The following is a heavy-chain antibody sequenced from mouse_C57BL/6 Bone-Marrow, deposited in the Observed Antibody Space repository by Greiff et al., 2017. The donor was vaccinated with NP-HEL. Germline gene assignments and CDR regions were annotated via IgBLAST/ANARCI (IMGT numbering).Heavy chain of an antibody. V-gene: IGHV1-74*01. J-gene: IGHJ2*01. CDR2: IHPSDSDP. Sequence: QVQLQQPGAELVKPGASVKVSCKASGYTFTRYWMPWVKQRPGQGLEWLGRIHPSDSDPNYNQKFKGKATLNVDKSSSTAYMQLSSLTSEDSAVYYCAIITITTVRGQGTTLTVSS. D-gene: IGHD1-1*01. CDR1: GYTFTRYW. CDR3: AIITITTV.